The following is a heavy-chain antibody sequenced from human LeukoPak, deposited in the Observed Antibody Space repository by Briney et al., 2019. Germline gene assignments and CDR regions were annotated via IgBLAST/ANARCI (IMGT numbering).Heavy chain of an antibody. J-gene: IGHJ4*02. Sequence: ASVKVSCKASGYTVTGYHMHWVRQAPGQGLKWIGWINPNSGGTNYAQKFQGWVTMTRDTSISTAYMELSRLRSDDTAVYYCARGRPIVRGVTDLYYFAYWGQGTLVTVSS. CDR3: ARGRPIVRGVTDLYYFAY. CDR1: GYTVTGYH. CDR2: INPNSGGT. D-gene: IGHD3-10*01. V-gene: IGHV1-2*04.